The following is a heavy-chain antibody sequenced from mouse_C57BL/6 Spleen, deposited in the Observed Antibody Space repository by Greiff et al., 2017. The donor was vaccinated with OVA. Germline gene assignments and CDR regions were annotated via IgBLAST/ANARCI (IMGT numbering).Heavy chain of an antibody. J-gene: IGHJ3*01. CDR3: TRLVSWFAY. CDR1: GYTFTDYE. V-gene: IGHV1-15*01. Sequence: QVQLQQSGAELVRPGASVTLSCKASGYTFTDYEMHWVKQTPVHGLEWIGAIDPDTGGTAYNQKFKGKAILTADKSSSTAYMELRSLTSEDSADCYCTRLVSWFAYWGQGTLVTVSA. CDR2: IDPDTGGT.